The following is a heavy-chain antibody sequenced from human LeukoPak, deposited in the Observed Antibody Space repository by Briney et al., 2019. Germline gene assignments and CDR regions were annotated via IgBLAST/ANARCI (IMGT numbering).Heavy chain of an antibody. CDR2: INHSGST. CDR1: GGSFSGYY. CDR3: ARERRRFDRSYLGY. D-gene: IGHD1-26*01. Sequence: SETLSLTCAVYGGSFSGYYWSWIRQPPGKGLEWIGEINHSGSTNYNPSLKSRVTISVDTSKNQFSLKLSSVTAADTAVYYCARERRRFDRSYLGYWGQGTLVTVSS. V-gene: IGHV4-34*01. J-gene: IGHJ4*02.